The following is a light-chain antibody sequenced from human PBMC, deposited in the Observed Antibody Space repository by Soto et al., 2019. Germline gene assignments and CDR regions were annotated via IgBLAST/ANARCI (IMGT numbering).Light chain of an antibody. Sequence: DIQMTQSPSTLSASVGDRVTITCRASQSISTWLAWYQQKPGKDPQLLIYDASSLESGVPSRFSGSGSGTEFTLTISRLQPDDFATYYCQQYNSYQYTFGQGTKLEIK. CDR3: QQYNSYQYT. V-gene: IGKV1-5*01. CDR2: DAS. J-gene: IGKJ2*01. CDR1: QSISTW.